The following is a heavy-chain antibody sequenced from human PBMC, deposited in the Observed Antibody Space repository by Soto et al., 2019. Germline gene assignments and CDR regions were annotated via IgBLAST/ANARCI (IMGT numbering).Heavy chain of an antibody. Sequence: QVRLAQSGAEVKKPGASVKVSCQASGYIFTANFINWGRRAPGRGLEWMGRLNPNTGDAEYAQEFQGRVTMTRDTSISTAYMEVTSLTSDDTAVYYCARVFREHSSSYWIDSWGQGTLVTVSS. D-gene: IGHD3-22*01. CDR1: GYIFTANF. J-gene: IGHJ4*02. CDR3: ARVFREHSSSYWIDS. V-gene: IGHV1-2*06. CDR2: LNPNTGDA.